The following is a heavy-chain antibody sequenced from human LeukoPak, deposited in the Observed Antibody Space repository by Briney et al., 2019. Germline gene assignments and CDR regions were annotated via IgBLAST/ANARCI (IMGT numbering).Heavy chain of an antibody. V-gene: IGHV4-59*08. CDR3: ARRMATIGHYYYYYGMDV. J-gene: IGHJ6*02. D-gene: IGHD5-24*01. Sequence: SETLSLTCTVSGGSISSYYWSWIRQPPGKGLEWIGYIYYCGSTNYNPSLKSRVTISVDTSKNQFSPKLSSVTAADTAVYYCARRMATIGHYYYYYGMDVWGQGTTVTVSS. CDR2: IYYCGST. CDR1: GGSISSYY.